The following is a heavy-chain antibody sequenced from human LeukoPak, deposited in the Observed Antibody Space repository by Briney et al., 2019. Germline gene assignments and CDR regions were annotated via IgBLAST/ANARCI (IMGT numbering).Heavy chain of an antibody. V-gene: IGHV3-23*01. J-gene: IGHJ5*02. Sequence: GGSLRLSCAASGFTFINYAMSWVRQAPGKGLEWGSGITGRGGGPKYADFVRGRFTIPRDSAKKTVYLDINRLTVEDTAVYYCAKDVVSSGWFSHLLDLWGQGTLVTVSS. CDR2: ITGRGGGP. CDR1: GFTFINYA. CDR3: AKDVVSSGWFSHLLDL. D-gene: IGHD6-19*01.